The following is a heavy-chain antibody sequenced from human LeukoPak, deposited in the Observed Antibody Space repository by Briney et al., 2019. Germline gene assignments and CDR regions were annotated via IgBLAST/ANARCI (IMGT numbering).Heavy chain of an antibody. CDR1: GFSFNSYA. D-gene: IGHD3-22*01. V-gene: IGHV3-23*01. J-gene: IGHJ4*02. CDR3: ARGGGTEWLLVPFEY. Sequence: PGGSLRLSCAGSGFSFNSYAMSWVRQAPGKGLEWVSGITGTGGNTYYADSVKGRFSISRDNSKNTLYLQMNNLRADDTAVYYCARGGGTEWLLVPFEYWGQGTLVTVSS. CDR2: ITGTGGNT.